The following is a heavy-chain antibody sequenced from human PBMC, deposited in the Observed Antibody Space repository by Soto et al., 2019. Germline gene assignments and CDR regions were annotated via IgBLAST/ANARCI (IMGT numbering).Heavy chain of an antibody. CDR2: ISSSSSYI. CDR1: GFTFSSYS. V-gene: IGHV3-21*01. CDR3: ARDIFGDSSGYYSYYYYYGMDV. D-gene: IGHD3-22*01. J-gene: IGHJ6*02. Sequence: GGSLRLSCAASGFTFSSYSMNWVRQAPGKGLEWVSSISSSSSYIYYADSVKGRFTISRDNAKNSLYLQMNSLRAEDTAVYYCARDIFGDSSGYYSYYYYYGMDVWGQGTTVTVS.